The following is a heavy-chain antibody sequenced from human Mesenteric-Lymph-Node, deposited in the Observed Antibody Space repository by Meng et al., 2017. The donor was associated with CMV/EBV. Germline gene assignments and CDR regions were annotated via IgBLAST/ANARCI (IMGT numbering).Heavy chain of an antibody. CDR2: MHQSGKT. D-gene: IGHD6-13*01. V-gene: IGHV4-34*01. J-gene: IGHJ5*02. CDR1: GGSFSNYY. Sequence: GSLRLSCVVSGGSFSNYYWTWIRQSPGKGLEWLGEMHQSGKTNSNPSVRSRLTMSVDTSKSQVSLKLRFATAAATAVYYCTGFVWGIGFDPWGQGTLVTVSS. CDR3: TGFVWGIGFDP.